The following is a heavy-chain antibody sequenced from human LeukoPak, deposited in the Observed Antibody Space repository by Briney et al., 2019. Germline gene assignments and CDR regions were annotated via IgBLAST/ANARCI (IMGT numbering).Heavy chain of an antibody. CDR2: IATAGDT. V-gene: IGHV3-13*01. CDR1: GFTFSSYD. D-gene: IGHD1-7*01. Sequence: GGSLRLSCEASGFTFSSYDMHWVRQGIGKGLEWVSGIATAGDTFYAGSVKGRFTISRENGKKSLYLQMNDLRAGDTAVYYCARGGELGFDPWGQGALDTASS. CDR3: ARGGELGFDP. J-gene: IGHJ5*02.